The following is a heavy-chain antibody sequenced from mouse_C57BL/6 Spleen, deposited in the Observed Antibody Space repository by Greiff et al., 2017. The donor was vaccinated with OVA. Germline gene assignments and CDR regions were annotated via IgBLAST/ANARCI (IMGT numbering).Heavy chain of an antibody. V-gene: IGHV1-61*01. Sequence: QVQLQQSGAELVRPGSSVKLSCKASGYTFTSYWMDWVKQRPGQGLEWIGNIYPSDSETHYNQKFKDKATLTVDKSSSTAYMQLSSLTSEDSAVYYCARTGFHYYGSSYDYWYFDVWGTGTTVTVSS. CDR2: IYPSDSET. CDR3: ARTGFHYYGSSYDYWYFDV. D-gene: IGHD1-1*01. CDR1: GYTFTSYW. J-gene: IGHJ1*03.